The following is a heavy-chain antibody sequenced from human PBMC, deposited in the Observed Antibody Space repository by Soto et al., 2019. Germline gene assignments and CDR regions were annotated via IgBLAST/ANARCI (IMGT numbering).Heavy chain of an antibody. Sequence: KTSETLSLTGTVSYGSISVSNVFWGWVRQPPGKGLEWIGNIDYSGTAYFKPSLGTRVTFPVDTSKNQFSLTLYSVNAADTAVYYCARTTGRHLDFLGQRILVTVSS. V-gene: IGHV4-39*01. D-gene: IGHD4-4*01. CDR1: YGSISVSNVF. CDR3: ARTTGRHLDF. J-gene: IGHJ4*02. CDR2: IDYSGTA.